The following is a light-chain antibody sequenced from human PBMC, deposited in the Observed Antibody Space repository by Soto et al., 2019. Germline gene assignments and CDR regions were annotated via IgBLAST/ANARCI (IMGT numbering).Light chain of an antibody. CDR2: EVN. CDR1: SSDVGGYNY. J-gene: IGLJ1*01. Sequence: QSVLTQPPSASGSPGQSVAISCTGTSSDVGGYNYVSWYQQHPGKAPKLMIYEVNKRPSGVPDRFSGSESGNTASLTVSGLQAEDEADYYCSSYAGSXNVFGTGTKV. V-gene: IGLV2-8*01. CDR3: SSYAGSXNV.